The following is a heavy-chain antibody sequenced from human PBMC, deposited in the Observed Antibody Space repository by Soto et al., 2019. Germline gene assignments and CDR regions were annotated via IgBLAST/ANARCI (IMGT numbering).Heavy chain of an antibody. CDR3: AKLESSTYQTDS. Sequence: EVQVLESGGGLVQPGGSLRLSCVASGFTFSSHGMSWVRQAPGKGLEWVSAISSGSRTFYADSVKGRFTISRDNFKNTLYLQMDIPRAEDTAVYYCAKLESSTYQTDSWGQGTLVTVSS. V-gene: IGHV3-23*01. D-gene: IGHD6-13*01. CDR2: ISSGSRT. CDR1: GFTFSSHG. J-gene: IGHJ4*02.